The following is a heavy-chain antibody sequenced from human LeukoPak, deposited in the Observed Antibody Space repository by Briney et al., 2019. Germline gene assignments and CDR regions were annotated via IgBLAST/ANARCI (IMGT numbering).Heavy chain of an antibody. CDR1: GYSFTSYW. J-gene: IGHJ4*02. CDR2: IYPGDSDT. Sequence: GESLKISCKGSGYSFTSYWIGWVRQMPGKGLEWMGIIYPGDSDTRYSPSFQGQVTISADKSISTAYLQWSSLKASDTAMHYCARPGGDGYNPYRIDYWGQGTLVTVSS. V-gene: IGHV5-51*01. D-gene: IGHD5-24*01. CDR3: ARPGGDGYNPYRIDY.